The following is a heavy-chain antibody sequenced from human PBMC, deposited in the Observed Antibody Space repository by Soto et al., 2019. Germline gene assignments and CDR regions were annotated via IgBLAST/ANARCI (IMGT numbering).Heavy chain of an antibody. V-gene: IGHV1-2*02. D-gene: IGHD5-12*01. CDR3: ARVSDIVAPTGAGWFDA. J-gene: IGHJ5*02. CDR2: INPNSGGT. CDR1: GYTFTAYY. Sequence: GASVKVSCKASGYTFTAYYMHWVRQAPGQGLEWMGWINPNSGGTHYAQKFQGRVTMTRDTSISTAYMELSRLSSDDTAVYYCARVSDIVAPTGAGWFDAWGQGTLVTVSS.